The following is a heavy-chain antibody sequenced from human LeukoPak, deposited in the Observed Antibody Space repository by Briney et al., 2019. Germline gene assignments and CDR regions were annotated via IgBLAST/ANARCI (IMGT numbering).Heavy chain of an antibody. Sequence: GGSLRLSCAASGFTFSSYSMNWVRQAPGKGLEWFSSISSSSSYIYYADSVKGRFTISRDNAKNSLYLQMNSLRAEDTAVYYCARVGATKYAFDIWGQGTMVTVSS. V-gene: IGHV3-21*01. D-gene: IGHD1-26*01. J-gene: IGHJ3*02. CDR2: ISSSSSYI. CDR3: ARVGATKYAFDI. CDR1: GFTFSSYS.